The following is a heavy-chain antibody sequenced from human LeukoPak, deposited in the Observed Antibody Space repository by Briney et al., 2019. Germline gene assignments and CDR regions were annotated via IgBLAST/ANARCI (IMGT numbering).Heavy chain of an antibody. D-gene: IGHD3-9*01. V-gene: IGHV4-59*08. CDR3: ARSDYDILTGYSP. J-gene: IGHJ5*02. CDR1: GGSISSYY. Sequence: PSETLSLTCTVSGGSISSYYWSWIRQPPGKGLEWIGYIYYRGSTNYNPSLKSRVTISVDTSKNQFSLKLSSVTAADTAVYYCARSDYDILTGYSPWGQGTLVTVSS. CDR2: IYYRGST.